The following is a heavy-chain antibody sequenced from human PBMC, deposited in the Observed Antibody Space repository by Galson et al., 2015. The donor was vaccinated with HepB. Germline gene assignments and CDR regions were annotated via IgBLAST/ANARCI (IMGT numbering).Heavy chain of an antibody. V-gene: IGHV3-48*02. Sequence: SLRLSCAASGFNFSSYNVNWVRQAPGKGLEWVSYISSSGSGTTDYADSVKGRFTISRDNAKKSLYLQMNSLRDEDTAVYYCARDMWGCSGGSCYGFLVPDYYYGMDVWGQGTKVTVSS. CDR2: ISSSGSGTT. CDR3: ARDMWGCSGGSCYGFLVPDYYYGMDV. D-gene: IGHD2-15*01. CDR1: GFNFSSYN. J-gene: IGHJ6*02.